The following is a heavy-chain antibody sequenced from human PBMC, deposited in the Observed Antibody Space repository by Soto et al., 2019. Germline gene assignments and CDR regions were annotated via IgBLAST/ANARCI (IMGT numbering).Heavy chain of an antibody. Sequence: EVQLVESGGGLVQPGGSLTLSCSASGFAFNDYSMHWVRQAPGKGLVWVSRIRGDGSGSNYADSVKGRFTISRDNAKNTVYLQMNSLVADDKDVYDCGGLPTIRVGMGMDYWGQGTLVNGS. D-gene: IGHD4-4*01. CDR1: GFAFNDYS. J-gene: IGHJ4*02. CDR3: GGLPTIRVGMGMDY. CDR2: IRGDGSGS. V-gene: IGHV3-74*01.